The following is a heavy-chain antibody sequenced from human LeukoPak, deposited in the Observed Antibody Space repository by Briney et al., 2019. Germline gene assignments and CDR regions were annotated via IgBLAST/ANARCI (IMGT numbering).Heavy chain of an antibody. V-gene: IGHV3-7*04. CDR2: IKQDGREK. CDR1: GFTFRSFW. CDR3: ARGQWLTFDVSDI. D-gene: IGHD6-19*01. J-gene: IGHJ3*02. Sequence: PGGSLRLSCAASGFTFRSFWMSWVRQAPGKGLEWVANIKQDGREKYYVDSVKGRFTISRDNAKNSLYLQMNILRAEDTAVYYCARGQWLTFDVSDIWGQGTMVTVSS.